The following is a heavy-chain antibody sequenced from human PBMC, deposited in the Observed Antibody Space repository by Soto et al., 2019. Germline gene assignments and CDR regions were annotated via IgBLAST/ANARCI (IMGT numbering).Heavy chain of an antibody. Sequence: QVQLVESGGGVVQPGRSLRLSCAASGFTFSSYAMHWVRQAPGKGLEWVAVISYDGSNKYYADSVKGRFTISRDNSTNTLYLQMKSLRAEDTAVYYCARPLWRNDYNWGYFDLWGRGTLVTVSS. CDR2: ISYDGSNK. CDR3: ARPLWRNDYNWGYFDL. CDR1: GFTFSSYA. V-gene: IGHV3-30-3*01. D-gene: IGHD4-4*01. J-gene: IGHJ2*01.